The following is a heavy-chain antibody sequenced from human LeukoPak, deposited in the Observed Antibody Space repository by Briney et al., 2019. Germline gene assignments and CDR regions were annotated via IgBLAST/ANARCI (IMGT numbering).Heavy chain of an antibody. J-gene: IGHJ5*02. CDR2: IYYSGST. V-gene: IGHV4-39*07. CDR3: ARVGVTTVTTDWFDP. Sequence: PSETLSLTCTVSGGSISSSSYYWGWIRQPPGKGLEWIGSIYYSGSTYYNPSLKSRVTISVDTSKNQFSLKLSSVTAADTAVYYCARVGVTTVTTDWFDPWGQGTLVTVSS. D-gene: IGHD4-17*01. CDR1: GGSISSSSYY.